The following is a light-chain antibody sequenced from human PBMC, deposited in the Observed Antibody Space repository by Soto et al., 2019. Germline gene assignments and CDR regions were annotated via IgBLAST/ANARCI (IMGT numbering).Light chain of an antibody. CDR1: KLGDKY. V-gene: IGLV3-1*01. Sequence: SYELTQPPSVSVSPGQTASINCSGDKLGDKYACWYQQKPGQSPVLVIYQDSKRPSGIPERFSGSNSGNTATLTISGTQAMDEADYYCQAWDRSTGVFGTGTKLTVL. J-gene: IGLJ1*01. CDR2: QDS. CDR3: QAWDRSTGV.